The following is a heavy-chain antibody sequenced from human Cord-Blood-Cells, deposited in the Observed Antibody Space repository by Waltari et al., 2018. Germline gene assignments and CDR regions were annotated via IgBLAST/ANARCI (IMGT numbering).Heavy chain of an antibody. Sequence: QLQLQESGPGLVKPSETLSLTCTVSGGSISSSSYYWGWIRQPPGKGLEWIGSIYYSGRTYYNPSLKSRVTISVDTSKNQFSLKLSSVTAADTAVYYCAFDYYGSGNSYWGQGTLVTVSS. J-gene: IGHJ4*02. D-gene: IGHD3-10*01. V-gene: IGHV4-39*01. CDR1: GGSISSSSYY. CDR2: IYYSGRT. CDR3: AFDYYGSGNSY.